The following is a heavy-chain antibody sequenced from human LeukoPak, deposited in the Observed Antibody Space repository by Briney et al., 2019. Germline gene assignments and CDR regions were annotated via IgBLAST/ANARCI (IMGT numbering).Heavy chain of an antibody. Sequence: SETLSLTCTVSGGSISSYYWSWIRQPAGKGLEWIGRIYTSGSTNYNPSLKSRVTMSVDTSKNQFSLKLSSVTAADTAVYYCAREVYSSSLGRSDAFDIWGQGTMVTVSS. D-gene: IGHD6-6*01. CDR3: AREVYSSSLGRSDAFDI. J-gene: IGHJ3*02. CDR2: IYTSGST. CDR1: GGSISSYY. V-gene: IGHV4-4*07.